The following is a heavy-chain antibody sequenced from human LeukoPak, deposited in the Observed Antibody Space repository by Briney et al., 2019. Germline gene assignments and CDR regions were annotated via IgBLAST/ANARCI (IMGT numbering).Heavy chain of an antibody. V-gene: IGHV3-7*01. J-gene: IGHJ4*02. CDR2: IKQDGSEK. CDR3: ATYCTGSGCDY. CDR1: GFAFSSYW. Sequence: EGSLRLSCAASGFAFSSYWMSWVRQAPGKGLEWLANIKQDGSEKYYVDSVKGRFTISRDNAKNSLYLQMNSLRAEDTAVYYCATYCTGSGCDYWGQGTLVTVSS. D-gene: IGHD2-8*02.